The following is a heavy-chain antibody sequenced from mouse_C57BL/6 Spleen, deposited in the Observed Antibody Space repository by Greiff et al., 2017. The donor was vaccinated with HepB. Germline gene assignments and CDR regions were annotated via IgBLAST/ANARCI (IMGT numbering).Heavy chain of an antibody. CDR3: ARGGDYGSSPFAY. D-gene: IGHD1-1*01. V-gene: IGHV1-69*01. Sequence: QVQLKQPGAELVMPGASVKLSCKASGYTFTSYWMHWVKQRPGQGLEWIGEIDPSDSYTNYNQKFKGKSTLTVDKSSSTAYMQLSSLTSEDSAVYYCARGGDYGSSPFAYWGQGTLVTVSA. J-gene: IGHJ3*01. CDR1: GYTFTSYW. CDR2: IDPSDSYT.